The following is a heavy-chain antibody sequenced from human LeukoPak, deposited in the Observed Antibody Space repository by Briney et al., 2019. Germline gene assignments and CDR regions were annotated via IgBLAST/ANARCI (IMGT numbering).Heavy chain of an antibody. CDR3: ARAVPAAMGSDWFDP. D-gene: IGHD2-2*01. CDR2: IYYSGST. CDR1: GGSISSSSYY. V-gene: IGHV4-39*01. Sequence: PSETLSLTCTVSGGSISSSSYYWGWIRQPPGKGLEWIGSIYYSGSTYYNPSPQSRVTISVDTSKNQFSLKLSSVTAADTAVYYCARAVPAAMGSDWFDPWGQGTLVTVSS. J-gene: IGHJ5*02.